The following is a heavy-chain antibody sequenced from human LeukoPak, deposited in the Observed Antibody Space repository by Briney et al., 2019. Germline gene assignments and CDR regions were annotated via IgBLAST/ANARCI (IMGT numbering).Heavy chain of an antibody. J-gene: IGHJ4*02. CDR3: VCSSSWSFYYFDY. CDR1: GFTFDDYA. Sequence: PGGSLRLSCAAPGFTFDDYAMLWVRQAPGKGLEYVSLISGDGGSTYYADSVKGRFTISRDNSKNSLYLQMNSLRTEDTALYYCVCSSSWSFYYFDYWGQGTPVTVSS. CDR2: ISGDGGST. D-gene: IGHD6-6*01. V-gene: IGHV3-43*02.